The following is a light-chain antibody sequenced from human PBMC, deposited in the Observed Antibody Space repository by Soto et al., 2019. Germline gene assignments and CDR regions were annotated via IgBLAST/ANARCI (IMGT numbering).Light chain of an antibody. CDR1: QSVSSAY. CDR3: QQYGSSSTWT. J-gene: IGKJ1*01. Sequence: EIVLTQSPGTLSLSPGERDTFSCRASQSVSSAYLAWYQHKPGQPPTLLIYAASSRVTGIPDRFSGSGSGTDFTLTISRLEPKDFAVYYCQQYGSSSTWTFGQGTKVEIK. CDR2: AAS. V-gene: IGKV3-20*01.